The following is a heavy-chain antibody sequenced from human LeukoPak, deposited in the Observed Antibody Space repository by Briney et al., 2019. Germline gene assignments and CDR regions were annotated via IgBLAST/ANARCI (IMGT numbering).Heavy chain of an antibody. D-gene: IGHD2-21*02. CDR2: INWNGGST. J-gene: IGHJ4*02. CDR3: ARAQTYGDSRLLLDY. V-gene: IGHV3-20*04. CDR1: GFTFGNYG. Sequence: GGSLRLSCAASGFTFGNYGMSWVRQAPGKGLEWVSGINWNGGSTGYADSVEGRFTISRDNAKNSQYLQMNSLRVEDTALYYSARAQTYGDSRLLLDYWGQGTLVTVSS.